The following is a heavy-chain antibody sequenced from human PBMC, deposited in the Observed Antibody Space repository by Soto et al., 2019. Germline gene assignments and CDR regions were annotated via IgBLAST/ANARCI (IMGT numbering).Heavy chain of an antibody. V-gene: IGHV1-69*06. Sequence: SVEVSCEASGGTFSSYAMSWVRQAPGEGLEWMGGTIPIFGTANYAQKFQGRVTITADKSPSTAYMDLSSLRSEDPPVYYRSSDFIDCSSTRGYSSNYCFYCMDVWGHGPTITFYS. J-gene: IGHJ6*02. D-gene: IGHD2-2*02. CDR3: SSDFIDCSSTRGYSSNYCFYCMDV. CDR1: GGTFSSYA. CDR2: TIPIFGTA.